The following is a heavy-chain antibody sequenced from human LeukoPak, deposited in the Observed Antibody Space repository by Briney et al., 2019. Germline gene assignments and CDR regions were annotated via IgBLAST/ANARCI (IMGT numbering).Heavy chain of an antibody. CDR3: ARGVVVAATHFGWFDP. Sequence: KPSETLSLTCTVSGGSISSYYWSWIRQPPGKGPEWIGYIYYSGSTNYNPSLKSRVTISVDTPKNQFSLKLSSVTAADTAVYYCARGVVVAATHFGWFDPWGQGTLVTVSS. V-gene: IGHV4-59*01. CDR1: GGSISSYY. D-gene: IGHD2-15*01. J-gene: IGHJ5*02. CDR2: IYYSGST.